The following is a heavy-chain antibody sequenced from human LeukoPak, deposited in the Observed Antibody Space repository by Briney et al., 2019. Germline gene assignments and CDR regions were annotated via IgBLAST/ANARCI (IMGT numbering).Heavy chain of an antibody. D-gene: IGHD6-13*01. J-gene: IGHJ4*02. CDR2: ISAYNGNT. Sequence: APVKVSCKASGYTFTSYGISWVRQAPGQGLEWMGWISAYNGNTNYAQKLQGRVTMTTDTSTSTAYMELRSLRSDDTAVYYCARGRIAAGTVGVVSAFWGQGTLVTVSS. CDR3: ARGRIAAGTVGVVSAF. CDR1: GYTFTSYG. V-gene: IGHV1-18*01.